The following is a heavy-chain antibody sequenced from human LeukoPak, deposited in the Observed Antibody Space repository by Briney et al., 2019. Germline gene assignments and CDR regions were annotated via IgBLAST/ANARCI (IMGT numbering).Heavy chain of an antibody. CDR3: AKEDGVTMLVVARGMDV. CDR2: ISGSGGNT. CDR1: GFTFSGYA. V-gene: IGHV3-23*01. D-gene: IGHD3-22*01. Sequence: GGSLRLSCAASGFTFSGYAMSWVRQAPGKGLEWVSAISGSGGNTYYADSVKGRFTISRDNSKNTLYLQMNSLRAEDTAIYSCAKEDGVTMLVVARGMDVWGKGTTVTVSS. J-gene: IGHJ6*03.